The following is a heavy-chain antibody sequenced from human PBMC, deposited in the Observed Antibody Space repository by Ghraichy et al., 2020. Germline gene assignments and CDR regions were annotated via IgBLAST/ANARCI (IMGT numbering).Heavy chain of an antibody. CDR2: IYTSGST. D-gene: IGHD5-18*01. Sequence: SETLSLTCTVSGGSISSYYWSWIRQPPGKGLEWIGYIYTSGSTNYNPSLKSRVTISVDTSKNQFSLKLSSVTAADTAVYYCARLESLSYSYGPDNWFDPWGQGTLVTVSS. CDR1: GGSISSYY. CDR3: ARLESLSYSYGPDNWFDP. V-gene: IGHV4-4*09. J-gene: IGHJ5*02.